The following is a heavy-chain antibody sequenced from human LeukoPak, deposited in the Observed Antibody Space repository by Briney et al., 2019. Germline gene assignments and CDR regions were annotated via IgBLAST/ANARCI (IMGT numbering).Heavy chain of an antibody. Sequence: SETLSLTCTVSGGSVSSGSYYWSWIRQPPGKGREWIAEIDHSGRTNFNRSLKSRVTISVDTSKNHFSLKLSSVTAADTAVYYCARKGLTKPLPVAVDFDSWAQGTLVTVSS. CDR3: ARKGLTKPLPVAVDFDS. CDR2: IDHSGRT. V-gene: IGHV4-61*03. CDR1: GGSVSSGSYY. J-gene: IGHJ4*02. D-gene: IGHD6-19*01.